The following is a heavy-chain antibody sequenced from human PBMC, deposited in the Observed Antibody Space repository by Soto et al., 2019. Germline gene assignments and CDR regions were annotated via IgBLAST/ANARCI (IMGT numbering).Heavy chain of an antibody. CDR3: TRGPRPISTGTGAY. V-gene: IGHV3-74*01. J-gene: IGHJ4*02. D-gene: IGHD3-10*01. CDR1: GFIFKMYW. CDR2: IYNDGSYT. Sequence: ILSCAASGFIFKMYWMHWVRQSPGKGLVWISRIYNDGSYTDYADSVKGRFTISRDNVNDTLYLQMNNLRAEDSGLYYCTRGPRPISTGTGAYWGQGTQVTVSS.